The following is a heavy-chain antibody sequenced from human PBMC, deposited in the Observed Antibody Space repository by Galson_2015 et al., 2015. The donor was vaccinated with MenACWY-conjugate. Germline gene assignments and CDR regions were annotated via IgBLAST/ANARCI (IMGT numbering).Heavy chain of an antibody. J-gene: IGHJ6*02. CDR3: ARDRRRERDYYYYGMDV. Sequence: SVKASCKASGGTFSNYGISWVRQAPGEGLEWMGGIIPMFGTANTAQKFQGRVTITADESTSTAYMELSSLTFEDTAVYYCARDRRRERDYYYYGMDVWGQGTTVTVSS. V-gene: IGHV1-69*13. CDR2: IIPMFGTA. CDR1: GGTFSNYG.